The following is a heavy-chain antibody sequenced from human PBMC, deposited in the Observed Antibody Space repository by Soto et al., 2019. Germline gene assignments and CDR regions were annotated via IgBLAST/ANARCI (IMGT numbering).Heavy chain of an antibody. Sequence: EVQLVESGGDLVQPGGFLRLSCATSGFNFSRYWMHWVRQVPGKGLVWVSRINSDGSSISYSDSVKGRFTISRDNAKNTLYLQMNSLRVEDTAVYYCARLPVDTITSLDYWGQGTLVTVSS. V-gene: IGHV3-74*01. CDR2: INSDGSSI. J-gene: IGHJ4*02. D-gene: IGHD3-3*01. CDR1: GFNFSRYW. CDR3: ARLPVDTITSLDY.